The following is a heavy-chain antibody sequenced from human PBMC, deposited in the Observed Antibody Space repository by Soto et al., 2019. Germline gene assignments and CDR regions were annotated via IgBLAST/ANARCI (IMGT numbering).Heavy chain of an antibody. V-gene: IGHV3-30*18. CDR1: GFTFSNSA. J-gene: IGHJ4*02. D-gene: IGHD3-3*02. Sequence: GGSLRLSCVASGFTFSNSAMHWVRQAPGKGLEWVAVISYDVKNKNYADSVKGRFTISRDNSKNTLYLQMNSLSAEDTAIYYCTKDRRTSWCIYYWGQGTLVTVSS. CDR2: ISYDVKNK. CDR3: TKDRRTSWCIYY.